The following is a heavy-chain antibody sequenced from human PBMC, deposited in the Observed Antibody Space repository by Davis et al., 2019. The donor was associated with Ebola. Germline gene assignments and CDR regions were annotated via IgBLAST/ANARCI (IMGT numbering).Heavy chain of an antibody. J-gene: IGHJ5*02. V-gene: IGHV4-39*02. CDR3: AREETRGSIAGWFDP. CDR2: IYHSGTT. Sequence: SETLSLTCTVSGGSISSSSYYWGWIRQPPGKGLEWIGSIYHSGTTNYNPSLKSRVTISVDKSKNQFSVRLSSLTAADTGFYYCAREETRGSIAGWFDPWGQGTLVTVSS. D-gene: IGHD2-21*01. CDR1: GGSISSSSYY.